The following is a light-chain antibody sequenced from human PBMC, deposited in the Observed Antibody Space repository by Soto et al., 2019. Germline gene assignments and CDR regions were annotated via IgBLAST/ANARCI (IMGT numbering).Light chain of an antibody. Sequence: LTQPASVSGSPGQSITISCTGTSSDVGGYNYVSWYQQHPGKAPKLVIYEVSNRPSGVSNRFSGSKSGNTASLTISGLQAEDEADYYCSSYTSSSTLAYVFGTGTKVTVL. CDR1: SSDVGGYNY. CDR2: EVS. CDR3: SSYTSSSTLAYV. V-gene: IGLV2-14*01. J-gene: IGLJ1*01.